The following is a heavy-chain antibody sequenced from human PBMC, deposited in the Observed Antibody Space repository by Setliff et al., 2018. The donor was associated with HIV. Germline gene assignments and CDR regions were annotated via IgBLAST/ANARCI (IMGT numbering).Heavy chain of an antibody. CDR2: IIPILEIT. CDR3: AGPRGDEAFDI. D-gene: IGHD3-10*01. J-gene: IGHJ3*02. Sequence: GASVKVSCKASGGTSSTYAMSWVRQAPGQGLEWMGQIIPILEITSYAQKFQGRLTLTADESTTTMYMELSSLRSDDTAVYYCAGPRGDEAFDIWGQGTMVTVS. CDR1: GGTSSTYA. V-gene: IGHV1-69*10.